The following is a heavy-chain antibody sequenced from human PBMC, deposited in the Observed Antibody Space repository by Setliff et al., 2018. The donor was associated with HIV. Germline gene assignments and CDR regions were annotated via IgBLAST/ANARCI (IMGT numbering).Heavy chain of an antibody. V-gene: IGHV1-18*01. CDR3: AREAPRYASGAFDM. Sequence: GASVKVSCKSSGYTFSNFGVSWVRQAPGQGLEWLGYISGYSGKTHFSPRLQGRLTMTTDTSTDTVYLELRSLASDDTAIYYCAREAPRYASGAFDMWGLGTMVTVS. CDR2: ISGYSGKT. D-gene: IGHD3-10*01. CDR1: GYTFSNFG. J-gene: IGHJ3*02.